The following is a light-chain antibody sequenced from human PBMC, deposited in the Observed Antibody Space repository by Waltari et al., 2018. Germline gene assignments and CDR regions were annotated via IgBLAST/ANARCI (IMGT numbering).Light chain of an antibody. CDR2: AAS. CDR3: QQSYSTPRA. Sequence: DIQMTQSPSSLSASVGDRVTIPCRASQSISSYLNWYQQKPVKAPKLLIYAASSLQSGVPSRFSGSGSGTDFTLTISSLQPEDFATYYCQQSYSTPRAFGQGTKVEIK. V-gene: IGKV1-39*01. J-gene: IGKJ1*01. CDR1: QSISSY.